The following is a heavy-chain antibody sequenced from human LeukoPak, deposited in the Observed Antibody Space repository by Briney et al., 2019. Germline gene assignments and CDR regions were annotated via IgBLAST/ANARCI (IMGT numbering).Heavy chain of an antibody. J-gene: IGHJ4*02. CDR1: GGSFSGYY. CDR3: ARDGSSYYDSSGYCLYY. D-gene: IGHD3-22*01. V-gene: IGHV4-34*01. Sequence: SETLSLTCAVYGGSFSGYYWSWIRQPPGKGLEWIGEINHSGSTNYNPSLKSRVTISVDASKNQFSLKLSSVTAADTAVYYCARDGSSYYDSSGYCLYYWGQGTLVTVSS. CDR2: INHSGST.